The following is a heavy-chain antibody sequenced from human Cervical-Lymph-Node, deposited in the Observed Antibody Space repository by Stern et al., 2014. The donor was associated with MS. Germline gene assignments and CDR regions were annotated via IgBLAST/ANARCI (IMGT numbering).Heavy chain of an antibody. CDR2: INTENGNT. Sequence: VQLVESGAEVKKPGASVKVSCQASGYIFTSYAMHWARQAPGQRLEWMGWINTENGNTRYSQKFQGRVTIARDASANTVYMEMSSLRSEDTAVYYCARDTYYDSNGPNSHWGQGTLVTVS. D-gene: IGHD3-22*01. J-gene: IGHJ4*02. CDR1: GYIFTSYA. V-gene: IGHV1-3*04. CDR3: ARDTYYDSNGPNSH.